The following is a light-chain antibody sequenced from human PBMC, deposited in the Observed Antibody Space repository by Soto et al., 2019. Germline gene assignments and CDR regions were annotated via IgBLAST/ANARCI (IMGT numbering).Light chain of an antibody. CDR2: DAS. CDR3: QQYNNWPIT. CDR1: QSVSGY. V-gene: IGKV3-15*01. J-gene: IGKJ5*01. Sequence: EIVLTQSPATLSLSPGERATMYCRASQSVSGYLAWYQQKPGQAPRLLIYDASTRATGIPARFSGSGSGTEFTLTISSLQSEDFAVYYCQQYNNWPITCGQGTRRAIK.